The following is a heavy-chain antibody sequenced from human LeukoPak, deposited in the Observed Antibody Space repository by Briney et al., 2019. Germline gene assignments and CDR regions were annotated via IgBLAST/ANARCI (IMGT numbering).Heavy chain of an antibody. Sequence: GGSLRLSCAASGFTFSSYSMNWVRQAPGKGLEWVSSISSSSSYIYYADSVKGRFTISRDNAKNSLYLQMNSLRGEDTAVYYCARYVHSSGYFDYWGQGTLVTVSS. CDR1: GFTFSSYS. V-gene: IGHV3-21*01. CDR2: ISSSSSYI. J-gene: IGHJ4*02. CDR3: ARYVHSSGYFDY. D-gene: IGHD3-22*01.